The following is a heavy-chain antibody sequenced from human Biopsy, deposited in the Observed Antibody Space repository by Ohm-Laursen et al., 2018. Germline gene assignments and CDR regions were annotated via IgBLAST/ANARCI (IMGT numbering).Heavy chain of an antibody. CDR2: IHSDGTTP. Sequence: LRLSCTASGFTFSKTWMHWVRQAPGKGLMWVARIHSDGTTPTYADSVKGRFSISRDNAKNTVYLQMNSLGIDDTAVYYCASSNPSRVAGGVALLDHWGQGALVTVSP. CDR3: ASSNPSRVAGGVALLDH. D-gene: IGHD3-16*01. V-gene: IGHV3-74*01. CDR1: GFTFSKTW. J-gene: IGHJ4*02.